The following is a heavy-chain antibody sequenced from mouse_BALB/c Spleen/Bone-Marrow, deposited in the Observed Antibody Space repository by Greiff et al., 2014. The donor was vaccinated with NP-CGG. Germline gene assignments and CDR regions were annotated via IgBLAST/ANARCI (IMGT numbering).Heavy chain of an antibody. J-gene: IGHJ3*01. Sequence: QVQLKESGPGLVAPSQSLSITCTVSGFSLTSYGVHWVRQPPGKGLEWLGVIWAGGSTNYNSALMSRLSISKDNSKSQVFLKMNSLQTDDTAMYYCAREGSTMITTPFAYWGQGTLVTVPA. CDR2: IWAGGST. CDR3: AREGSTMITTPFAY. V-gene: IGHV2-9*02. CDR1: GFSLTSYG. D-gene: IGHD2-4*01.